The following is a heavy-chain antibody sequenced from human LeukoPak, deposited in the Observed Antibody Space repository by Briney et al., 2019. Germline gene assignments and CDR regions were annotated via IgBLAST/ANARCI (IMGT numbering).Heavy chain of an antibody. Sequence: SETLSLTCTVSGGSISSYYGSWIWQPPGKGLEWIGYIYYSGSTNYNPSLKSRVTISVDTSKNQFSLKLSSVTAADTAVYYCARDGVDGYNYRDAFDIWGQGTMVTVSS. CDR2: IYYSGST. CDR3: ARDGVDGYNYRDAFDI. V-gene: IGHV4-59*01. CDR1: GGSISSYY. J-gene: IGHJ3*02. D-gene: IGHD5-24*01.